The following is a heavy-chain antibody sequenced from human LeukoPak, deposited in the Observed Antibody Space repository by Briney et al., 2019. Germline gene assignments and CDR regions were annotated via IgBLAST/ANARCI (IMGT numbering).Heavy chain of an antibody. CDR3: ARPTYYYDSSGYLA. V-gene: IGHV3-21*04. CDR2: ISSSGTYK. Sequence: GALRLSCAASGFIFSDYTMNWVRQAPGKGLEWVSSISSSGTYKYYADSVKGRFTISRDNAQNSLYLQMNSLRAEDTAVYYCARPTYYYDSSGYLAWGQGTLVTVS. J-gene: IGHJ5*02. CDR1: GFIFSDYT. D-gene: IGHD3-22*01.